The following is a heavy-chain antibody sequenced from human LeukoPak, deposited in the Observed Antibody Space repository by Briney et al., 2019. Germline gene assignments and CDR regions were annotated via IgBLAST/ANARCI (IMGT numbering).Heavy chain of an antibody. CDR1: GGSISSYY. CDR3: AARGSYDAFDI. V-gene: IGHV4-59*01. D-gene: IGHD3-10*01. J-gene: IGHJ3*02. Sequence: PSETLSLTCTVSGGSISSYYWSWLRQPPGKGLEWIGYIYYSGSTNYNPSLKSRVTISVDTSKNQFSLKLSSVTAADTAVYYCAARGSYDAFDIWGQGTMVTVSS. CDR2: IYYSGST.